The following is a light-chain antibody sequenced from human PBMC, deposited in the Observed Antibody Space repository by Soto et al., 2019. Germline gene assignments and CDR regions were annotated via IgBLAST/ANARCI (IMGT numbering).Light chain of an antibody. Sequence: DIVLTQSPGTLSLSPGESATLSCRASQSVSSRYSAWYQQKPGQAPRLLIYCPSCRATGIPDRVSGSGSGTDFTLTISRLEPEDFAVYYCQQYGSSPITFGQGTRLEIK. CDR3: QQYGSSPIT. CDR2: CPS. V-gene: IGKV3-20*01. CDR1: QSVSSRY. J-gene: IGKJ5*01.